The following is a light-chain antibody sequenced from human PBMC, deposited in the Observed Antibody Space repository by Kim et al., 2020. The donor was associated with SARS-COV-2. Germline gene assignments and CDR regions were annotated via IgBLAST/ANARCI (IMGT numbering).Light chain of an antibody. CDR2: KNN. V-gene: IGLV1-47*01. Sequence: GQRVTISCSGSSSNIGSNYVYWFQQFPGTAPKLLIYKNNQRPSGVPDRFSGSKSGTSASLAISGLRSEDEADYYCAAWDDSLSARLFGGGTKVTVL. J-gene: IGLJ3*02. CDR1: SSNIGSNY. CDR3: AAWDDSLSARL.